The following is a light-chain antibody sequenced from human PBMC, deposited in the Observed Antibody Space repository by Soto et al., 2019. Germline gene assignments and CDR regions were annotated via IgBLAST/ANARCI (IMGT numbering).Light chain of an antibody. CDR2: EVS. CDR1: SSDVGGYNY. V-gene: IGLV2-8*01. J-gene: IGLJ1*01. CDR3: FSYAGRNNYV. Sequence: QSVLTQPPSASGSPRQSVTISFTGTSSDVGGYNYVSWYQQYPGKAPKLMIYEVSQRPSGVPDRFSGSKSGNTASLTVSGLQAEDEAHYYCFSYAGRNNYVFGTGTKVTVL.